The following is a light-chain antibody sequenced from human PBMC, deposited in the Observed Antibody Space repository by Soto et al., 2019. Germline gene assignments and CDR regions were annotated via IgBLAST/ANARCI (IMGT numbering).Light chain of an antibody. Sequence: IQMTKSPSTLSPSVGDRGTITYLASQSISSWLAWYQQRPGKDPKLLIYKASTFESGVPSRFSGSGSGTEFSITISSLQPDDFVTGYCQQYNSYPWTFGQGTKVDIK. CDR1: QSISSW. J-gene: IGKJ1*01. V-gene: IGKV1-5*03. CDR2: KAS. CDR3: QQYNSYPWT.